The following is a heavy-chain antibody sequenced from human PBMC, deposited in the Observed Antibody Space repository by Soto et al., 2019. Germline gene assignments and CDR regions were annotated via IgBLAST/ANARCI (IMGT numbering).Heavy chain of an antibody. V-gene: IGHV6-1*01. CDR2: TYYRSKWYN. CDR3: AKREISWAGTLGAFDI. D-gene: IGHD6-19*01. J-gene: IGHJ3*02. Sequence: PSQTLSLTCAISGDIVSSNSAAWSWIRQSPSRGLEWLGRTYYRSKWYNDYAVSVKGRITINPDTSKNQFSLHLNSVTPEDTAVYYCAKREISWAGTLGAFDIWGQGQWSPSPQ. CDR1: GDIVSSNSAA.